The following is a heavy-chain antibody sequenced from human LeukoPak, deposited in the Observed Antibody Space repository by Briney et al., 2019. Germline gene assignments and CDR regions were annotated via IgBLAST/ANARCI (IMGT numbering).Heavy chain of an antibody. V-gene: IGHV3-66*02. Sequence: GGSLRLSCAASGFTVSSNYMSWVRQAPGKGLEWVSVIYSGGSTYYADSVKGRFTIPRDNSKNTLYLQMNSLRAEDTAVYYCARGARSKTYYYGSGSSYFDYWGQGTLVTVSS. CDR1: GFTVSSNY. D-gene: IGHD3-10*01. CDR3: ARGARSKTYYYGSGSSYFDY. CDR2: IYSGGST. J-gene: IGHJ4*02.